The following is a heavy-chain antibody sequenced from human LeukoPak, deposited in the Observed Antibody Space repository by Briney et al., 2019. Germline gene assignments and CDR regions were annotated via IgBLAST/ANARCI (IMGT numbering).Heavy chain of an antibody. CDR3: ARGTSGWFGELNPLDY. CDR2: IYYSGST. J-gene: IGHJ4*02. D-gene: IGHD3-10*01. CDR1: GGSISSSNYY. Sequence: PSETLSLTCTVSGGSISSSNYYWGWIRQPPGKGLDWIGSIYYSGSTYYNPSLKSRVTISVDTSKNQFSLKLSSVTAADTAVYYCARGTSGWFGELNPLDYWGQGTLVTVSS. V-gene: IGHV4-39*07.